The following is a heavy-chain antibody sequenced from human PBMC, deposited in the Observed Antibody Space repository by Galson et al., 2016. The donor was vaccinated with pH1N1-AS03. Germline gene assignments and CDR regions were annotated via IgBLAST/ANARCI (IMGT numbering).Heavy chain of an antibody. D-gene: IGHD3-16*01. J-gene: IGHJ1*01. CDR1: GFSFSEYD. V-gene: IGHV3-30*18. Sequence: SLRLSCAASGFSFSEYDMHWARQAPGKGLEWVALSSVDGINKYYGDSVKGRFTVSRDNSKNTLYLRMNSLRAEDTAVYYCGNGWRSSGAGHLGQGTLVTVSS. CDR2: SSVDGINK. CDR3: GNGWRSSGAGH.